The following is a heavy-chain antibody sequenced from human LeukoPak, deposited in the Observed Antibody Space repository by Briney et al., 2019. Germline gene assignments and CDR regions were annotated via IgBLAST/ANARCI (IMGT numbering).Heavy chain of an antibody. V-gene: IGHV3-23*01. CDR2: ISHGGDSA. CDR1: GFTFITYA. D-gene: IGHD6-19*01. J-gene: IGHJ4*02. Sequence: GGSLRLSCTASGFTFITYAMTWVRQAPGKGLEWVSVISHGGDSAWYADSVKGRFTISRDNSKSTLFLQMNSLRADDTAIYYCAKGRSGWYEGLDYWGQGILVTVSS. CDR3: AKGRSGWYEGLDY.